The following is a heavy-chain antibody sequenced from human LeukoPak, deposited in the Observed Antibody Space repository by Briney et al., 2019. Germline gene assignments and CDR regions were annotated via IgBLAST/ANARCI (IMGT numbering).Heavy chain of an antibody. J-gene: IGHJ4*02. V-gene: IGHV4-34*01. Sequence: PSETLSLTCAVYGGSFSGYYWSWIRQPPGKGLEWIGEINHSGSTNYNPSLKSRVTISVDTSKNQFSLKLSSVTAADTAVYYCARGGFVVVPAAIGRYFDYWGQGTLVTVSS. CDR1: GGSFSGYY. CDR3: ARGGFVVVPAAIGRYFDY. D-gene: IGHD2-2*02. CDR2: INHSGST.